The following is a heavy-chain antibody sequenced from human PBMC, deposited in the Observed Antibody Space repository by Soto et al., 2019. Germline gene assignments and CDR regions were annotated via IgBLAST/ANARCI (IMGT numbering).Heavy chain of an antibody. J-gene: IGHJ6*03. D-gene: IGHD4-17*01. V-gene: IGHV3-7*01. CDR3: ASTTVTASSYYYYMDG. Sequence: GGSLRLSCAASGFTFSSYWMSWVRQAPGKGLEWVANIKQDGSEKYYVDSVKGRFTISRDNAKNSLYLQMNSLRAEDTAVYYCASTTVTASSYYYYMDGWGKGTTVTVSS. CDR2: IKQDGSEK. CDR1: GFTFSSYW.